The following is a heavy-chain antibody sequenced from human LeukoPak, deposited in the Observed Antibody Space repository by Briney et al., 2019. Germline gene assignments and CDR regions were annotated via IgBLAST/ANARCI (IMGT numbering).Heavy chain of an antibody. CDR3: ARAATVVNYYYYMDV. Sequence: GASVKVSCKASGYTFTSYYMHWVRQAPGQGLEWMGGIIPIFGTANYAQKFQGRVTITADKSTSTAYMELSSLRSEDTAVYYCARAATVVNYYYYMDVWGKGTTVTVSS. V-gene: IGHV1-69*06. CDR1: GYTFTSYY. CDR2: IIPIFGTA. J-gene: IGHJ6*03. D-gene: IGHD4-23*01.